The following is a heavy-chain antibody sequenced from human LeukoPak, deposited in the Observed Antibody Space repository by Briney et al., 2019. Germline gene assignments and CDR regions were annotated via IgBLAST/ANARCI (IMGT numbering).Heavy chain of an antibody. D-gene: IGHD3-3*01. CDR1: GFTFSSHW. CDR3: ARVGNYDFWSGYYTEY. Sequence: HPGGSLRLSCAASGFTFSSHWMSWVRQAPGKGLEWVANIKQDGSEKYYVDSVKGRFTISRDNAKNSLYLQMNSLRAEDTAVYYCARVGNYDFWSGYYTEYWGQGTLVTVSS. V-gene: IGHV3-7*01. J-gene: IGHJ4*02. CDR2: IKQDGSEK.